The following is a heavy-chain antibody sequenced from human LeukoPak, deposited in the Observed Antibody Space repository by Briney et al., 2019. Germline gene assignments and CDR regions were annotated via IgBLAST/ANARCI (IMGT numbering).Heavy chain of an antibody. CDR3: AREGYASGWNDY. CDR1: GGSFSDFH. J-gene: IGHJ4*02. CDR2: INHSGNT. V-gene: IGHV4-34*01. Sequence: SSETLSLTCTVYGGSFSDFHWSWIRLPPGKGLEWIGEINHSGNTNYNPSLKSRVTISIDTSKNQFCLKLRSVTAADTAVYYCAREGYASGWNDYWGQGILVTVSS. D-gene: IGHD6-19*01.